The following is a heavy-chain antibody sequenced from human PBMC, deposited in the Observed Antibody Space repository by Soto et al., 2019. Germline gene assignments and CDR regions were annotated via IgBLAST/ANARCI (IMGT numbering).Heavy chain of an antibody. Sequence: QVQLQESGPGLVKPSETLSLTCTVSGGSISRYYWNWIRQPPGKGLEWIGYIYYSGSTNYNPSLKGRVPISVDTSKNQCSLKLSSVTAADTAVYYCARDPGSGSYYGWFDPWGQGTLVTVSS. CDR2: IYYSGST. CDR1: GGSISRYY. J-gene: IGHJ5*02. D-gene: IGHD3-10*01. V-gene: IGHV4-59*01. CDR3: ARDPGSGSYYGWFDP.